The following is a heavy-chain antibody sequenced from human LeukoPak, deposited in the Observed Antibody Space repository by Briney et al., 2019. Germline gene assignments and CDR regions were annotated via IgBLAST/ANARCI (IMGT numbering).Heavy chain of an antibody. CDR3: AVGDYYYDTRFDY. CDR2: VNADNSNT. J-gene: IGHJ4*02. Sequence: ASVKVSCKASGFPFTSYAIHWVRQAPGQRLEWMGWVNADNSNTKYSQEFQGRVTITRDTSASTAYMDLHSLRSEDMAVYYCAVGDYYYDTRFDYWGQGTLVTVSS. D-gene: IGHD3-22*01. V-gene: IGHV1-3*03. CDR1: GFPFTSYA.